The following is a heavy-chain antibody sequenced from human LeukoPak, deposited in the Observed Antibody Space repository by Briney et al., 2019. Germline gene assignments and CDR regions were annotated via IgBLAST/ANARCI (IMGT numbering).Heavy chain of an antibody. J-gene: IGHJ4*02. V-gene: IGHV1-8*02. Sequence: GASVKVSCKASGYTFTSYDINWVRQATGQGLEWMGWVNPNSGNTGYAQKFQGRVTMTRNTSISTAYMELSSLRSEDTAVYYCARGRQARYGSGSYYLDYWGQGTLVTVSS. CDR3: ARGRQARYGSGSYYLDY. CDR1: GYTFTSYD. CDR2: VNPNSGNT. D-gene: IGHD3-10*01.